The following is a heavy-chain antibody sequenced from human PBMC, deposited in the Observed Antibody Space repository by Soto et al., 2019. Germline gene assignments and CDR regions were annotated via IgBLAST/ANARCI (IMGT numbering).Heavy chain of an antibody. CDR3: AKAVGYCSSSSCRDYYYYYGMDV. Sequence: GGSLRLSXAASGFTFSNYGMHWVRQAPGKGLEWVSIISYDGGNKYYADSVKGRFTISRDNSKSTLYLQMNSLRAEDTAVYYCAKAVGYCSSSSCRDYYYYYGMDVWGQGTTVTVSS. CDR2: ISYDGGNK. D-gene: IGHD2-2*01. V-gene: IGHV3-30*18. CDR1: GFTFSNYG. J-gene: IGHJ6*02.